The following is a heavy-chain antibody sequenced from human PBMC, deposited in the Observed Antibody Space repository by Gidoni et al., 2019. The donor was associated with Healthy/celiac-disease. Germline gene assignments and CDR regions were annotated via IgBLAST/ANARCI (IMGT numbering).Heavy chain of an antibody. CDR2: IYYSGST. CDR1: GGPISSGGYY. V-gene: IGHV4-31*03. D-gene: IGHD1-1*01. CDR3: ARGVEGTTFLFDY. J-gene: IGHJ4*02. Sequence: QVQLQESGPGLVQPSQTLSLTCTVSGGPISSGGYYWSWIRQHPGQGLEWIGYIYYSGSTYYNPSLKSRVTISVDTSKNQFSLKLSSVTAADTAVYYCARGVEGTTFLFDYWGQGTLVTVSS.